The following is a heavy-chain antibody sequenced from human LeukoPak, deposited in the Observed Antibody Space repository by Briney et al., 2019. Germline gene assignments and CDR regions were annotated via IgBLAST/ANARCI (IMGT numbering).Heavy chain of an antibody. D-gene: IGHD3-9*01. V-gene: IGHV2-5*02. J-gene: IGHJ1*01. CDR3: AHSNYDILTGYFQH. CDR2: IYWDDDK. Sequence: KESGPTLVNPTQTLTLTCTFSGFSLGTRGGGVGWIRQPPGKALEWLSLIYWDDDKRYSPSLKSRLTITKDTSKNQVVLTMTNMDPVDTATYYCAHSNYDILTGYFQHWGQGTLVTVSS. CDR1: GFSLGTRGGG.